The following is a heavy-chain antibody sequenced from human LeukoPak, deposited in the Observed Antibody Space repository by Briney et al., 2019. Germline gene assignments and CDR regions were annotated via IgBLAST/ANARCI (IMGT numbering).Heavy chain of an antibody. D-gene: IGHD3-10*02. CDR1: GFTFTIYD. Sequence: PGGSLRLSCAASGFTFTIYDMSWVRQAPGKGLEWVSVIYSCGSTYYADSVKGRFTISRDNAKNSLYLQMNSLRAEDTAVYYCAELGITMIGGVWGKGTTVTISS. CDR2: IYSCGST. J-gene: IGHJ6*04. V-gene: IGHV3-23*03. CDR3: AELGITMIGGV.